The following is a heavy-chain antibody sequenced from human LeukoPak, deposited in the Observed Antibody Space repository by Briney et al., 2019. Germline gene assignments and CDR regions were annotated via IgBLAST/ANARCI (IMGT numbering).Heavy chain of an antibody. CDR2: IYYSGSA. CDR1: GGSISSYY. D-gene: IGHD2-15*01. J-gene: IGHJ4*02. Sequence: PSETLSLTCTVSGGSISSYYWSWIRQPPGKGLEWIGYIYYSGSANYNPSLKSRVTISVDTSKNQFSLKLSSVTAADTAVYYCAKSPYLRWVVAAILVDWGQGTLVTVSS. CDR3: AKSPYLRWVVAAILVD. V-gene: IGHV4-59*01.